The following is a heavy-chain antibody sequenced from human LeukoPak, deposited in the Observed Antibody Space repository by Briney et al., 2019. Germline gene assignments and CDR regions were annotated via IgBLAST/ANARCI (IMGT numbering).Heavy chain of an antibody. CDR1: GYTFTGYY. J-gene: IGHJ5*02. D-gene: IGHD6-13*01. CDR3: ATVYSSSRYGNWFDP. V-gene: IGHV1-2*02. Sequence: ASVKVSCKASGYTFTGYYMHWVRQAPGQGLEWMGWINPNSGGTNYAQNFQGRVTMTRDTSISTAYMELSRLRSDDTAVYYCATVYSSSRYGNWFDPWGQGTLVTVSS. CDR2: INPNSGGT.